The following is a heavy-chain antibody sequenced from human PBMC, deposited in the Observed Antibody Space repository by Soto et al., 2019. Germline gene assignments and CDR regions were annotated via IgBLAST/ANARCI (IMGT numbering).Heavy chain of an antibody. J-gene: IGHJ6*04. CDR1: GFTFSDYY. Sequence: GGSLRLSCAASGFTFSDYYMTWIRQAPGKGLEWVSYISSSGSTIYYAESVKGRFTISRDNGKNSLYLQMNSLRAGDTAVYYCGRLSYNSGWFGDVWGTGTTVTVSS. CDR2: ISSSGSTI. D-gene: IGHD6-19*01. CDR3: GRLSYNSGWFGDV. V-gene: IGHV3-11*01.